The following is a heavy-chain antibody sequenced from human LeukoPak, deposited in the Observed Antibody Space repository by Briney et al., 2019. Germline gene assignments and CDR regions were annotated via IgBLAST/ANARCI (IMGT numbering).Heavy chain of an antibody. D-gene: IGHD2-15*01. J-gene: IGHJ5*01. CDR2: MNPKSGNT. CDR1: GYTFTNYD. CDR3: ARDQDIVVVVAAPRQGEMGGFDF. Sequence: ASVKVSCKASGYTFTNYDINWVRQATGQGPEWMGWMNPKSGNTHYAHNFQGRFTIPSNNSINTPYMEMSSLRSDETAVYYCARDQDIVVVVAAPRQGEMGGFDFWGQGTLVTVSS. V-gene: IGHV1-8*01.